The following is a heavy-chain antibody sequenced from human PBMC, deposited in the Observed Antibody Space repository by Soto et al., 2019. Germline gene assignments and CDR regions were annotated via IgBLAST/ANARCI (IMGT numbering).Heavy chain of an antibody. D-gene: IGHD3-22*01. Sequence: QVQLVQSGAEVKKPGASVKVSCNASGYTFTSYGLSWVRQAPGQGLEWLGWISAYNGNTNYAQKLQGRVTMTTDTTTSTAYMDLRSLRSDAEAVYYCAREYYYDSVVAEPCFDSWGQGTPVPVSS. CDR1: GYTFTSYG. CDR3: AREYYYDSVVAEPCFDS. V-gene: IGHV1-18*01. J-gene: IGHJ4*02. CDR2: ISAYNGNT.